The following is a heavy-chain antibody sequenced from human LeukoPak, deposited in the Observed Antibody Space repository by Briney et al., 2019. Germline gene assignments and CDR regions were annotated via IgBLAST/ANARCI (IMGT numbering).Heavy chain of an antibody. V-gene: IGHV7-4-1*02. D-gene: IGHD2-2*01. CDR3: ARGGYFGIVVVPAAPDY. CDR2: INTNTVNP. Sequence: KVSGKASGDTFTMYATNWVRQAAGQRFQWMGWINTNTVNPPYAQGFTGRFVFSLDTSVSTAYLEISSLKPEDTAWYYCARGGYFGIVVVPAAPDYWGQGTLVTVSS. J-gene: IGHJ4*02. CDR1: GDTFTMYA.